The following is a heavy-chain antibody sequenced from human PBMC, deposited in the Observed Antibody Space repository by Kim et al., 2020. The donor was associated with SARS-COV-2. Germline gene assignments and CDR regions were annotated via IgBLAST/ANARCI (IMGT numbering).Heavy chain of an antibody. D-gene: IGHD5-12*01. J-gene: IGHJ5*02. CDR3: ARGGYDNGYFVWFDL. CDR1: GASINSYF. CDR2: VFHDGST. Sequence: SETLSLTCTVSGASINSYFWGWIRQPPGRALEFIGHVFHDGSTAYNPSLRSRVTVSIDTSKTQFSLNVNSVTAADTAVYYCARGGYDNGYFVWFDLWGQGTLVTVSS. V-gene: IGHV4-59*01.